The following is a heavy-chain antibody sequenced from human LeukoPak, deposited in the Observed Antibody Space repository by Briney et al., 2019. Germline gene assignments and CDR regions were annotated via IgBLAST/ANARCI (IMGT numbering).Heavy chain of an antibody. D-gene: IGHD5-18*01. J-gene: IGHJ6*03. CDR3: ARAREIAAMVIGVYYYYMDV. V-gene: IGHV3-20*04. CDR1: GFTFDDYG. Sequence: GRSLRLSCAASGFTFDDYGMSWVRQAPGKGLEWVSGINWNGGSTGYADSVKGRFTISRDNAKNSLYLQMNSLRAEDTALYYCARAREIAAMVIGVYYYYMDVWGKGTTVTVSS. CDR2: INWNGGST.